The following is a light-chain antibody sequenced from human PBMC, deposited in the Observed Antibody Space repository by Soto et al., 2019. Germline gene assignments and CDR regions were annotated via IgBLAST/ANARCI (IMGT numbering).Light chain of an antibody. CDR1: QNVNSRY. V-gene: IGKV3-20*01. CDR2: GAS. J-gene: IGKJ2*01. Sequence: EIVLTQSPGTLSLSPGERATLSCKASQNVNSRYLAWYQQKFGQAPKLLLFGASSRATGIPDRFSGSGSGTEFTLTISRLEPEDFAVYYCQQFATSPRTFGQGTKVDIK. CDR3: QQFATSPRT.